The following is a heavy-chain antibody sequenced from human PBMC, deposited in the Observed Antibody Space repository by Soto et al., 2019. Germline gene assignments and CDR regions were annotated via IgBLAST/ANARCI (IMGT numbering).Heavy chain of an antibody. CDR1: GGTFSSYA. CDR3: ASRVYMTSFSY. Sequence: SVKVSCKASGGTFSSYAISWVRQAPGQGLEWMGGIIPIFGTANYAQKFQGRVTITADESTSTAYMELSSLRSEDTAVSYCASRVYMTSFSYRGQGTLVTVSS. V-gene: IGHV1-69*13. J-gene: IGHJ4*02. D-gene: IGHD3-10*01. CDR2: IIPIFGTA.